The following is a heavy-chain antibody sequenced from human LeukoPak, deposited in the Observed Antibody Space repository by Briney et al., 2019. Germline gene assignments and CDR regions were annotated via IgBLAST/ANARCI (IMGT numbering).Heavy chain of an antibody. CDR1: GFAFDDYA. V-gene: IGHV3-43*02. Sequence: GGSLRLSCAASGFAFDDYAMHWVRQAPGKGLEWVSLISGDGASTFHADSVKSRFTISRDNSKNSLYLQTNSLRPEDTALYYCARDKVTGYFHNWGQGTLVTVSS. J-gene: IGHJ1*01. CDR2: ISGDGAST. CDR3: ARDKVTGYFHN.